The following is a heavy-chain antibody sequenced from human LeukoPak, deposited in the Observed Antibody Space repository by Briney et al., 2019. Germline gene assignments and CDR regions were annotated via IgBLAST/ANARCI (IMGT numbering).Heavy chain of an antibody. J-gene: IGHJ4*02. D-gene: IGHD3-10*01. V-gene: IGHV3-21*01. Sequence: GGSLRLSCVDFGFTFSSHSMIWVRQAPGQGLEWVSFISSSSSSINYADSVKGRFTTSRDNAKNSVYLQMNSLRAEDTAVYYCAREYGETGNFDYWGQGTLVSVSS. CDR3: AREYGETGNFDY. CDR1: GFTFSSHS. CDR2: ISSSSSSI.